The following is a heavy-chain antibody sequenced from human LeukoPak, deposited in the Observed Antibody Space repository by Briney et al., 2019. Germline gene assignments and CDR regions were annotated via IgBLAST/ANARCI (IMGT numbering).Heavy chain of an antibody. CDR2: IYSGGST. D-gene: IGHD1-26*01. J-gene: IGHJ6*02. CDR1: GFTVSSNY. Sequence: GGSLRLSCAASGFTVSSNYMSWVRQAPGKGLEWVSVIYSGGSTYYADSVEGRFTISRDNSKNTLYLQMNSLRAEDTAVYYCARDPLVGAAPSYYYGMDVWGQGTTVTVSS. CDR3: ARDPLVGAAPSYYYGMDV. V-gene: IGHV3-66*01.